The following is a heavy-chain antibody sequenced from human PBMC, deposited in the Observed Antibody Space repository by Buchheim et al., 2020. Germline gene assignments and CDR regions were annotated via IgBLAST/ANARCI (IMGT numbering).Heavy chain of an antibody. CDR2: ISYDGSDK. D-gene: IGHD6-19*01. CDR1: GFTFSTYG. V-gene: IGHV3-30*18. J-gene: IGHJ4*02. Sequence: QVQLVKSGGGVVQPGRSLRLSCAASGFTFSTYGMHWVRQAPGKGLEWVAVISYDGSDKYYADSVKSRFTISRDNSKNTLYLQMNSLRAEDTAVYYCAKVAGAVAGTYDYWGQGTL. CDR3: AKVAGAVAGTYDY.